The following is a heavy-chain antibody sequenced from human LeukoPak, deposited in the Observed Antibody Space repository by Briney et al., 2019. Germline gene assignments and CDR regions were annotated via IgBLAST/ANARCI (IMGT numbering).Heavy chain of an antibody. CDR2: ISSSGSTI. CDR3: ARVTAGGWFDP. CDR1: GFTFSSYE. V-gene: IGHV3-48*03. D-gene: IGHD6-13*01. J-gene: IGHJ5*02. Sequence: PGGSLRLSCAASGFTFSSYEMNWVRQAPGKGLEWVSYISSSGSTIYYADSVKGRFTISRDNAKNSLYLQMNSLRAEDTAVYYCARVTAGGWFDPWGQGTLVTVSS.